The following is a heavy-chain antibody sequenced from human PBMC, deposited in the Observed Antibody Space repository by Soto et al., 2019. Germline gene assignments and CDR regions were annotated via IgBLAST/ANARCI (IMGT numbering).Heavy chain of an antibody. CDR1: GGSTSNYH. CDR2: IYYNGRT. V-gene: IGHV4-59*01. D-gene: IGHD4-17*01. Sequence: PSKTLSLTCTVSGGSTSNYHWSWIRQSPGQGLEWIGYIYYNGRTDFNPSLRSRVSMTVDTSNNQIFLRLSSVTAADTALYYCARGGGFYGPFDFWGRGTLVIVSA. J-gene: IGHJ4*02. CDR3: ARGGGFYGPFDF.